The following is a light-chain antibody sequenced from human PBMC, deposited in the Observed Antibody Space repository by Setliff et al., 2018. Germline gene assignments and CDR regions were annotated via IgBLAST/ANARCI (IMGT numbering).Light chain of an antibody. Sequence: VLTQPPSASGTPGQRVTISCSGGSSNIGTNTVNWYQQLPGTAPKLLMHSNNQRPSGVPDRFSGSKSGTSASLAIGGLQSEDEADYYCAAWDAKLSAYVFGIGTKVTVL. CDR2: SNN. J-gene: IGLJ1*01. CDR1: SSNIGTNT. CDR3: AAWDAKLSAYV. V-gene: IGLV1-44*01.